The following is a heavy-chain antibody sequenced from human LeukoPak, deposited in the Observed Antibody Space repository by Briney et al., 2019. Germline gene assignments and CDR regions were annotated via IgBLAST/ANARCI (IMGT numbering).Heavy chain of an antibody. V-gene: IGHV1-69*13. CDR2: IIPIFGTA. Sequence: ASVKVSCKASGYTFTGYYMHWVRQAPGQGLEWMGGIIPIFGTANYAQKFQGRVTITADESTSTAYMELSSLRSEDTAVYYCARALASSSWYGGDYWGQGTLVTVSS. CDR3: ARALASSSWYGGDY. J-gene: IGHJ4*02. D-gene: IGHD6-13*01. CDR1: GYTFTGYY.